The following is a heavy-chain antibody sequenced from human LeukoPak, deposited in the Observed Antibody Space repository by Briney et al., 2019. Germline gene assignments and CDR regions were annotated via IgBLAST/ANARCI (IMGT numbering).Heavy chain of an antibody. CDR2: ISGSGGST. V-gene: IGHV3-23*01. Sequence: GGSLRLSCAASGFTFSSYAMSWVRQAPGKGLEWVSAISGSGGSTYYADSVKGRFTISRDNSKNTLYLQMNSLRAEDTAVYYCAKGYCIGGICYSNLDFWGQGTLATVSS. CDR3: AKGYCIGGICYSNLDF. J-gene: IGHJ4*02. D-gene: IGHD2-15*01. CDR1: GFTFSSYA.